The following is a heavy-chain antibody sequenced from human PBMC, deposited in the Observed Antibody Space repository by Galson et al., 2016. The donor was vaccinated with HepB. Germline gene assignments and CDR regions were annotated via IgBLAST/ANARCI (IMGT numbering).Heavy chain of an antibody. D-gene: IGHD2-21*01. CDR3: EAYCDRGDCRGVER. J-gene: IGHJ4*02. CDR1: GFIFSDYY. Sequence: SLRLSCAASGFIFSDYYMNWIRQAPGKGLEWVSYTPGSGSYEYYADSVRGRSAISRDNARNAVFLQMNSLRAEDTALYYCEAYCDRGDCRGVERWGQGTLVTVSS. V-gene: IGHV3-11*04. CDR2: TPGSGSYE.